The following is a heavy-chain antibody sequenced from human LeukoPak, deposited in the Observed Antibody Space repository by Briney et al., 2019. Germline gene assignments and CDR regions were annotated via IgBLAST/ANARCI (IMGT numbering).Heavy chain of an antibody. CDR1: GGSISSYY. J-gene: IGHJ6*02. V-gene: IGHV4-59*01. D-gene: IGHD1-1*01. CDR2: IYYSGST. CDR3: ARDLGQRPYYYGMDV. Sequence: ETLSLTCTVSGGSISSYYWSWIRQPPGKGLEWIGYIYYSGSTNYNPSLKSRVTISVDTSKNQFSLKLSSVTAADTAVYYCARDLGQRPYYYGMDVWGQGTTVTVSS.